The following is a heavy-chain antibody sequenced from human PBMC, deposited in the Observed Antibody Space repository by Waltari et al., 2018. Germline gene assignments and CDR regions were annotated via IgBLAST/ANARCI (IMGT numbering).Heavy chain of an antibody. D-gene: IGHD3-10*01. CDR3: AREGSNDVNGGFFDY. J-gene: IGHJ4*02. CDR2: SYTSGST. V-gene: IGHV4-4*09. Sequence: QVQLQESGPGLVKPSETLSLTCTVSGCSISTYYWSWIRQPPVKGLEWIWYSYTSGSTNDNPSIKSRVTISVDTAKNQFSLNLNSVIAADTAVYYCAREGSNDVNGGFFDYWGQGTLVTVSS. CDR1: GCSISTYY.